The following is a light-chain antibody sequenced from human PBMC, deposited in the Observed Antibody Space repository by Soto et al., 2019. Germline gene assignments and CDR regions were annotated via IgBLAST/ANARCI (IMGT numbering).Light chain of an antibody. CDR3: RGALT. CDR1: QTISTW. V-gene: IGKV1-5*01. J-gene: IGKJ4*01. Sequence: DIQMTQSPSTLSASVGDRVIITCRASQTISTWLAWYQQRPGKAPNLLIYDASTLESGVPSRFSGSGSGTEFTLTISSLQPDDFATYYYRGALTFGGGTKVEIK. CDR2: DAS.